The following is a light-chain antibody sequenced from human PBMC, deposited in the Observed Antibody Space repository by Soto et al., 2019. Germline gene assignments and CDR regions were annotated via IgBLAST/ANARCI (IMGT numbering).Light chain of an antibody. CDR2: DAS. CDR3: QQDNRWPLT. Sequence: EIVLTQSPDTLSVSPGERATLSCRASQPVSNNLAWYQQKPGQPPRLLIYDASRRATGIPARFSGGGSETEFTLTINRLQSEDFAVYYCQQDNRWPLTFGGGTKVDI. CDR1: QPVSNN. J-gene: IGKJ4*01. V-gene: IGKV3D-15*01.